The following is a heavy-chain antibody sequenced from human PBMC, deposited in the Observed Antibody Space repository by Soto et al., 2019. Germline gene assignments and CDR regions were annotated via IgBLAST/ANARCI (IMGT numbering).Heavy chain of an antibody. V-gene: IGHV3-30-3*01. J-gene: IGHJ4*02. D-gene: IGHD3-22*01. Sequence: QVQLVESGGGVVQPGRSLRLSCAASGFTFSSYAMHWVRQDPGMGLEWVAVISYDGSNKYYADSVKGRFTISRDNSKNTLYLQMNGLRAEDTAVYYCEIDQGIVVVTYYFDYWGQRTLVTVSS. CDR2: ISYDGSNK. CDR3: EIDQGIVVVTYYFDY. CDR1: GFTFSSYA.